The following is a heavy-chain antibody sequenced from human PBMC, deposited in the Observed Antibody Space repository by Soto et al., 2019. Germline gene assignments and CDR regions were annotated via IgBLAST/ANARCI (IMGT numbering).Heavy chain of an antibody. J-gene: IGHJ6*02. V-gene: IGHV3-11*05. D-gene: IGHD6-13*01. CDR1: GFTFSDYY. CDR3: ARDAQQQLVLSDYYYGMDV. Sequence: PGGSLRLSCAASGFTFSDYYMSWIRQAPGKGLEWVSYISSSSSYTNYADSVKGRFTISRDNAKNSLYLQMNSLRAEDTAVYYCARDAQQQLVLSDYYYGMDVWGQGTTVTVSS. CDR2: ISSSSSYT.